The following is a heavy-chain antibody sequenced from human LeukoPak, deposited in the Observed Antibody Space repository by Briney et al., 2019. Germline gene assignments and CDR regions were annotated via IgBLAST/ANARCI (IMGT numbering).Heavy chain of an antibody. V-gene: IGHV1-18*01. D-gene: IGHD1-26*01. CDR2: ISAYNGNT. Sequence: GASVKVSCKASGYTFTSYGISWVRQAPGQGLEWMGWISAYNGNTNYAQKLQGRVTMTTDTSTSTAYMELRSLRSDDTAVYYCARDRPWGGASSSNWFDPWGQGTLVTVSS. CDR1: GYTFTSYG. CDR3: ARDRPWGGASSSNWFDP. J-gene: IGHJ5*02.